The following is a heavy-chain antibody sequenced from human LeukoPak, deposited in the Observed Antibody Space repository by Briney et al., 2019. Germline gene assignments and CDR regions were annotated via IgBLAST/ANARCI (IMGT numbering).Heavy chain of an antibody. D-gene: IGHD5-18*01. CDR3: ARLHEQLWYD. Sequence: GGSLRLSCAASGFTFSSYEVNWVRQAPGKGLEWISYISSTGSTIYYTDSVKGRFTISRDNAKNSLYLQMNSLRAEDTAVYYCARLHEQLWYDWGQGTLVTVSS. J-gene: IGHJ4*02. V-gene: IGHV3-48*03. CDR1: GFTFSSYE. CDR2: ISSTGSTI.